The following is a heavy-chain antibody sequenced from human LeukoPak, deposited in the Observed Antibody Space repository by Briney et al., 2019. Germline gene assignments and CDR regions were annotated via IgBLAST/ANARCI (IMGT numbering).Heavy chain of an antibody. CDR2: IYYSGST. Sequence: SETLSLTCTVSGGSISSSSYYWGWIRQPPGKGLEWIGSIYYSGSTYYNPSLKSRVTISVDTSKNQFSLKLSSVTAADTAVYYCARDSGYEYYFDYWGQGTLSPSPQ. V-gene: IGHV4-39*07. CDR1: GGSISSSSYY. CDR3: ARDSGYEYYFDY. J-gene: IGHJ4*02. D-gene: IGHD5-12*01.